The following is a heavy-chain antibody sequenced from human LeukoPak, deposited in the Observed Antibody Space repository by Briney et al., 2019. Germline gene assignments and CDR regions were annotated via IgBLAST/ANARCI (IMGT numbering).Heavy chain of an antibody. CDR3: ARAAVAAPQWYFDL. J-gene: IGHJ2*01. CDR1: GYTFTSYY. Sequence: SVKVSCKASGYTFTSYYMHWVRQAPGQGLEWMGRIIPTLGKATYAQRFQDRVTITVDKVTSTAYMELSSLTSEDTAVYYCARAAVAAPQWYFDLRGRGTLLTVSS. V-gene: IGHV1-69*04. D-gene: IGHD6-19*01. CDR2: IIPTLGKA.